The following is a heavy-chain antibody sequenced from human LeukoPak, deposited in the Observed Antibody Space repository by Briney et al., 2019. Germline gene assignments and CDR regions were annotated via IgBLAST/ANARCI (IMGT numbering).Heavy chain of an antibody. J-gene: IGHJ5*02. D-gene: IGHD5-24*01. CDR2: ISYDGSNK. V-gene: IGHV3-30-3*01. Sequence: GGSLRLSCAASGFTFSSYAMHWVRRAPGKGLEWVAVISYDGSNKYYADSVKGRFTISRDNSKNTLYLQMNSLRAEDTAVYYCASSRGDGYNLMTDWFDPWGQGTLVTVSS. CDR1: GFTFSSYA. CDR3: ASSRGDGYNLMTDWFDP.